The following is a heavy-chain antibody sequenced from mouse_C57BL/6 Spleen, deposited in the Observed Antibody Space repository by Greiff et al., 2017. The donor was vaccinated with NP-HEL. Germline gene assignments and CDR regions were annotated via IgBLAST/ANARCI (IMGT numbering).Heavy chain of an antibody. Sequence: QVQLQQPGAELVMPGASVKLSCKASGYTFTSYWMHWVKQRPGQGLEWIGEIDPSDSYTNYNQKFKGKSTLTVDKSSSTAYMQLSSLTSEDSAVYYCARATYYGSSSVVDYWGQGTSVTVSS. V-gene: IGHV1-69*01. D-gene: IGHD1-1*01. CDR3: ARATYYGSSSVVDY. J-gene: IGHJ4*01. CDR2: IDPSDSYT. CDR1: GYTFTSYW.